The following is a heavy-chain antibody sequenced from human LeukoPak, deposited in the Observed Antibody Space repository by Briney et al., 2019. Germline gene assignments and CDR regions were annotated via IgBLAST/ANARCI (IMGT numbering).Heavy chain of an antibody. V-gene: IGHV4-59*08. D-gene: IGHD6-13*01. CDR3: ARLAAEYYYYMDV. CDR1: GGSISSYY. Sequence: SETLSLTCTVSGGSISSYYWSWIRQPPGKGLEWIGYIYYSGSTNYNPSLKSRVTISVDTSKNQFSLKLRSVTAADTSVYYCARLAAEYYYYMDVWGTGTAVTISS. J-gene: IGHJ6*03. CDR2: IYYSGST.